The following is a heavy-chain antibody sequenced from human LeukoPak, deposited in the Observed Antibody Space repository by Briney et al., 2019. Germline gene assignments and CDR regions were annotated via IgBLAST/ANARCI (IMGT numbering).Heavy chain of an antibody. Sequence: GGSLRLSCAASGFTFSSYAMSWVRQAPGKGLEWVSAISGSGGSTYYADSVKGRFTISRDNSKNTLYLQMNSLRAEATAVYYCAKVFFHPGTHEWWGKYYFDYWGQGTLVTVSS. CDR3: AKVFFHPGTHEWWGKYYFDY. CDR1: GFTFSSYA. CDR2: ISGSGGST. D-gene: IGHD2-15*01. J-gene: IGHJ4*02. V-gene: IGHV3-23*01.